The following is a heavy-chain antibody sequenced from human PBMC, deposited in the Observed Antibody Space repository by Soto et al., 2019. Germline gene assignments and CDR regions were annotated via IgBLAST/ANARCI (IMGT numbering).Heavy chain of an antibody. V-gene: IGHV3-11*01. D-gene: IGHD4-17*01. CDR3: ARDVDADFRTDFDY. CDR2: ISGNGEMI. J-gene: IGHJ4*02. CDR1: VFTFSDYY. Sequence: PLRHSCTSSVFTFSDYYIHWILRTPGKGLEFISYISGNGEMIQYAASARGRFTISRDNAENSVYLEMDSLRAEDTALYYCARDVDADFRTDFDYWGRGTLVTVSS.